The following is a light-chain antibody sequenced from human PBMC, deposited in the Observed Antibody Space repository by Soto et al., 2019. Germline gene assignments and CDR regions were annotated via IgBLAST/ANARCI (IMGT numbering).Light chain of an antibody. V-gene: IGLV2-14*01. CDR2: EVS. CDR1: SSDVGGYNS. CDR3: SSYINSSTPSYV. Sequence: QSALTQPASVSGSPGQSITISCTGTSSDVGGYNSVSWYQQYPGKAPKVMIYEVSNRPSGVSNRFSGPKSGNTASLTISGLQAEDEADYYCSSYINSSTPSYVFGTGTKLTVL. J-gene: IGLJ1*01.